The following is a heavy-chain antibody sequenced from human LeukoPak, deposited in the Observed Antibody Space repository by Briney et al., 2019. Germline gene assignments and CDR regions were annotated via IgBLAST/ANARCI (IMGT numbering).Heavy chain of an antibody. CDR2: IYPGDSDT. Sequence: GESLKISCKGSGYSFSNDWIGWVRQMPGKGLEWMGIIYPGDSDTRYSPSFQGQVTISADKSISTAYLQWSSLGASVTAMYYFAQRGCNGGSCFGYRGQGTLVTVSS. CDR1: GYSFSNDW. J-gene: IGHJ4*02. CDR3: AQRGCNGGSCFGY. V-gene: IGHV5-51*01. D-gene: IGHD2-15*01.